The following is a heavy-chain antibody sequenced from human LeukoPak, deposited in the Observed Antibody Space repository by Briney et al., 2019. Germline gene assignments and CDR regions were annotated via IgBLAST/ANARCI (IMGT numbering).Heavy chain of an antibody. CDR1: RFNFSRNG. V-gene: IGHV3-30*02. J-gene: IGHJ4*02. Sequence: GGSLRLSCAASRFNFSRNGMHWVRQAPGKGLEWVAFIRYDGSKKFYGDSVRGRSTISRDNSKNTLYLQMNTLRDEDTAVYYCARDFDDVNGDYYYIPDYWGQGELFSVSS. D-gene: IGHD3-10*01. CDR3: ARDFDDVNGDYYYIPDY. CDR2: IRYDGSKK.